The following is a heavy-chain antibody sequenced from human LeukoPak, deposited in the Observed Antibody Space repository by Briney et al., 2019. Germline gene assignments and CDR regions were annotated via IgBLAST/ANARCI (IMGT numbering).Heavy chain of an antibody. V-gene: IGHV1-8*01. Sequence: ASVKVSCKASGYTFTSYDINWVRQATGQGLEWMGWMNPNSGNTGYAQKFQGRVTMTRNTSISTAYMELSRLRSDDTAVYYCARDPGYYYDSSGTRWGQGTLVTVSS. CDR2: MNPNSGNT. J-gene: IGHJ4*02. D-gene: IGHD3-22*01. CDR1: GYTFTSYD. CDR3: ARDPGYYYDSSGTR.